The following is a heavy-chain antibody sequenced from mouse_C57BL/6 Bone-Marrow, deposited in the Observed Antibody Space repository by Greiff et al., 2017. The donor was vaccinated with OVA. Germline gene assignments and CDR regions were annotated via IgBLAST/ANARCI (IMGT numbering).Heavy chain of an antibody. CDR3: ARYSNPYYAMDY. CDR2: ISNGGGST. CDR1: GFTFSDYY. J-gene: IGHJ4*01. V-gene: IGHV5-12*01. D-gene: IGHD2-5*01. Sequence: EVQGVESGGGLVQPGGSLKLSCAASGFTFSDYYMYWVRQTPEKRLEWVAYISNGGGSTYYPDTVKGRFTISRDNAKNTLYLQMSRLKSEDTAMYYCARYSNPYYAMDYWGQGTSVTVSS.